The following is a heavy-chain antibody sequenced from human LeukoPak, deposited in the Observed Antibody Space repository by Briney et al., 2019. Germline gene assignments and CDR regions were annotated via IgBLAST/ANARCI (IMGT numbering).Heavy chain of an antibody. Sequence: SETLSLTCTVSGGSISHYYWSWIRQPPGKGPEWIGYIYYTGTTNYNPSLKSRVTISVDTSKNQFSLKLNSVTAADTAVYYCAREDPQTKVPEGMDVWGQGTTVTVSS. CDR3: AREDPQTKVPEGMDV. D-gene: IGHD4/OR15-4a*01. CDR2: IYYTGTT. CDR1: GGSISHYY. V-gene: IGHV4-59*01. J-gene: IGHJ6*02.